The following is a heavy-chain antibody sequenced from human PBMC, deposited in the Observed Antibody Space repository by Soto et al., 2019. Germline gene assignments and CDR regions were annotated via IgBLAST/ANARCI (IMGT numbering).Heavy chain of an antibody. D-gene: IGHD2-2*01. CDR1: GYSFTSYW. J-gene: IGHJ6*03. Sequence: PGESLKISCKGSGYSFTSYWIGWVRQMPGKGLEWMGIIYPGDSDTRYSPSFQGQVTISADKSISTAYLQWSSLKASDTAMYYCARQDIVVVPAAQSPPYYYYYYMDVWGKGTTVTVSS. CDR2: IYPGDSDT. CDR3: ARQDIVVVPAAQSPPYYYYYYMDV. V-gene: IGHV5-51*01.